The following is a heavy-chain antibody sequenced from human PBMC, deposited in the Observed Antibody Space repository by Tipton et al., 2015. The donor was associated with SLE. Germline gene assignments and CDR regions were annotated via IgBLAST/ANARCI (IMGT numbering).Heavy chain of an antibody. Sequence: TLSLTCTVSGGSISSYYWSWIRQPPGKGLEWIGYIYYSGSTNYNPSIKSRVTISVDTSKNQFSLKLSSVTAADTAVYYCASGRAVAGGDYFDYWGQGTLVTVSS. D-gene: IGHD6-19*01. CDR1: GGSISSYY. CDR2: IYYSGST. CDR3: ASGRAVAGGDYFDY. J-gene: IGHJ4*02. V-gene: IGHV4-59*01.